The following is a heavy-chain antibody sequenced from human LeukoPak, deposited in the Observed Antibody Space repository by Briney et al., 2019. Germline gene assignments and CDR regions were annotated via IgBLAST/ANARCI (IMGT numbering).Heavy chain of an antibody. CDR3: ARVKMGATVSDYYYYYMDV. CDR2: ITSNGGYT. D-gene: IGHD1-26*01. V-gene: IGHV3-64*02. CDR1: GFTFSSYT. J-gene: IGHJ6*03. Sequence: PGGSLRLSCAASGFTFSSYTMHWVRQAPGKGLQSVSAITSNGGYTHYADSVKGRFTISRDNSRNALFLQMGGLRIEDMAVYYCARVKMGATVSDYYYYYMDVWGKGTTVTVSS.